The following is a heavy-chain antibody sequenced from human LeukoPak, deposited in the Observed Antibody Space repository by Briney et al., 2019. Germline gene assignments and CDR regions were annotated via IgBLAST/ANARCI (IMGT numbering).Heavy chain of an antibody. CDR3: ARGDYYDGGGRNWFDP. CDR1: GGSMSSYY. J-gene: IGHJ5*02. Sequence: TSESLSLTCTVSGGSMSSYYWSFIRQPTGKGLEWIGRIHTSWTTYYNPSLKSRVTMSVDTSRNQFSLRLTPVTAADTAVYYCARGDYYDGGGRNWFDPWGQGTLVTVSS. D-gene: IGHD3-16*01. CDR2: IHTSWTT. V-gene: IGHV4-4*07.